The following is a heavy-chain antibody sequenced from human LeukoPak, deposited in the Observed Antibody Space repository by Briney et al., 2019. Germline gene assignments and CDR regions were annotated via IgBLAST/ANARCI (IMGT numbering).Heavy chain of an antibody. CDR1: GYTFTSYG. J-gene: IGHJ4*02. V-gene: IGHV1-18*04. CDR3: ARDLGTAMVPYFDY. D-gene: IGHD5-18*01. CDR2: ISAYNGNT. Sequence: ASVKASCKASGYTFTSYGISWVRQAPGQGLEWMGWISAYNGNTNYAQKLQGRVTMTTDTSTSTAYMELRSLRSDDTAVYYCARDLGTAMVPYFDYWGQGTLVTVSS.